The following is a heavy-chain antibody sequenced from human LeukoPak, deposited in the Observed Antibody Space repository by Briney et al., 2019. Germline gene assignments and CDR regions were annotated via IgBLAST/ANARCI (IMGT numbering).Heavy chain of an antibody. CDR3: ARDNRKYYYDSSGYYYEDAFDI. CDR2: VSYDGSNK. CDR1: GFTFTSYA. Sequence: GGSLRLSCAVSGFTFTSYAMHWVRQAPGKGLEWVAVVSYDGSNKDHADSVTGRFTISRDNSRNTLYLQMNSLRVEDTAVYYCARDNRKYYYDSSGYYYEDAFDIWGQGTMVTVSS. V-gene: IGHV3-30-3*01. J-gene: IGHJ3*02. D-gene: IGHD3-22*01.